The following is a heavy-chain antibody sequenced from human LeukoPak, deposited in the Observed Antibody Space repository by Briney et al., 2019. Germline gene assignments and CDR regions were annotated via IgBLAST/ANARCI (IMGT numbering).Heavy chain of an antibody. J-gene: IGHJ4*02. CDR2: ISYDGSNK. CDR1: GFTFSSYA. Sequence: GGSLRLSCAASGFTFSSYAMHWVRQAPGKGLEWVAVISYDGSNKYYADSVKGRFTISRDNSKNTLYLQMNSLRAEDTAVYYCARDYLPTTVTSRFDYWGQGTLVTVSS. CDR3: ARDYLPTTVTSRFDY. V-gene: IGHV3-30-3*01. D-gene: IGHD4-17*01.